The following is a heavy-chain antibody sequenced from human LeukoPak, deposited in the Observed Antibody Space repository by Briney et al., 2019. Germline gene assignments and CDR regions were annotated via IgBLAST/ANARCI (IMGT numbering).Heavy chain of an antibody. V-gene: IGHV1-18*01. CDR2: ISAYNGNT. CDR3: ARDFHDYESSWFDP. J-gene: IGHJ5*02. Sequence: ASVKVSCKASGYTFTNYGVTWVRQAPGQGLEWMGWISAYNGNTKYAQKLQGRVTMTTDTSTSTAYMELRSLRSDDTAVYYCARDFHDYESSWFDPWGQGTLVTVSS. D-gene: IGHD4-17*01. CDR1: GYTFTNYG.